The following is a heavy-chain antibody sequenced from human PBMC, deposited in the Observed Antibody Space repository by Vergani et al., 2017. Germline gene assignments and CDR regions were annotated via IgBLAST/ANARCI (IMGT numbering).Heavy chain of an antibody. V-gene: IGHV4-31*03. J-gene: IGHJ6*03. CDR2: IYYSGST. CDR1: GGSISSGGYY. D-gene: IGHD3-9*01. Sequence: QVQLQESGPGLVKPSQTLSLTCTVSGGSISSGGYYWSWIRQHPGKGLEWIGYIYYSGSTYYNPSLKSRVTIPVDTSKNQFSLKLSSMTAADSAVYYCAGVGSDRSCRVVRYFDWSCKEKYYYYYMDVWGRGTTVTVSS. CDR3: AGVGSDRSCRVVRYFDWSCKEKYYYYYMDV.